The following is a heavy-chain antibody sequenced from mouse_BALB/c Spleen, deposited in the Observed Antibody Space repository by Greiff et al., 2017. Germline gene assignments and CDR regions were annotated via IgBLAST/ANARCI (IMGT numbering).Heavy chain of an antibody. Sequence: VQLKQSGPELVKPGASVKISCKASGYSFTGYYMHWVKQSHVKSLEWIGRINPYNGATSYNQNFKDKASLTVDKSSSTAYMELHSLTSEDSAVYYCAREGTYGYDYWYFDVWGAGTTVTVSS. CDR1: GYSFTGYY. J-gene: IGHJ1*01. V-gene: IGHV1-31*01. CDR2: INPYNGAT. CDR3: AREGTYGYDYWYFDV. D-gene: IGHD2-2*01.